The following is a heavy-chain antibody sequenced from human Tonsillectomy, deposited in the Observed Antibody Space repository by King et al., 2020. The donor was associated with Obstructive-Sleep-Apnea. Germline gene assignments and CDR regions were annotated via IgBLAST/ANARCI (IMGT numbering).Heavy chain of an antibody. J-gene: IGHJ5*02. CDR2: IDTNTGNP. CDR1: GYNLSTYV. CDR3: ARGRSWFDP. V-gene: IGHV7-4-1*02. Sequence: QLVQSGSELRKPGASVKVSCKASGYNLSTYVMNWVRQAPGQGLEWMGWIDTNTGNPTYAQGFTRRFVFSLDTSVSTAYLQISSLRTEDTAAYYCARGRSWFDPWGQGTLVTVSS.